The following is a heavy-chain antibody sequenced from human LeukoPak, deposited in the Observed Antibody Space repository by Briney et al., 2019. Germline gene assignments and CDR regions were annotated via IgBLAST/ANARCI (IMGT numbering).Heavy chain of an antibody. CDR1: GFIFSDHF. J-gene: IGHJ4*02. CDR2: IRQDGVAK. CDR3: ARDLGFSGEDL. V-gene: IGHV3-7*01. D-gene: IGHD4-17*01. Sequence: GGSLRLSCAVSGFIFSDHFMSWVRQAPGKGLEWVANIRQDGVAKYYADSVRGRFTISRDNARASVFLQMDSLRAEDTGVYYCARDLGFSGEDLWGQGTLVTVS.